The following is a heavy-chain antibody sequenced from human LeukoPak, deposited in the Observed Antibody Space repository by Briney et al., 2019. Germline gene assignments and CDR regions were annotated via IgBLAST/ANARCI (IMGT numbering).Heavy chain of an antibody. CDR3: AKDGHGDYAVGYYYYGMDV. Sequence: GGSLRLSCAASGFTFSSHGLHWVRQAPGKGLEWVAVISYGGSNKYYADSVKGRFTISRDNSKNTLYLQMNSLRAEDTAVYYCAKDGHGDYAVGYYYYGMDVWGQGTTVTVSS. CDR2: ISYGGSNK. J-gene: IGHJ6*02. D-gene: IGHD4-17*01. V-gene: IGHV3-30*18. CDR1: GFTFSSHG.